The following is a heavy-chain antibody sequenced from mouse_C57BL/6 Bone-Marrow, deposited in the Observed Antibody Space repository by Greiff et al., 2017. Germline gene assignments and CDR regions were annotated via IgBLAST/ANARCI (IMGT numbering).Heavy chain of an antibody. Sequence: QVQLQQPGAELVKPGASVKLSCKASGYTFTSYWMHWVKQRPGRGLEWIGRIDPNSGGTKYNEKFKSKATLTVDKTSSTAYMQISSLTSEDAAVYYCSNWVHAMDYWGQGTSVTVSS. D-gene: IGHD4-1*01. CDR1: GYTFTSYW. CDR3: SNWVHAMDY. V-gene: IGHV1-72*01. CDR2: IDPNSGGT. J-gene: IGHJ4*01.